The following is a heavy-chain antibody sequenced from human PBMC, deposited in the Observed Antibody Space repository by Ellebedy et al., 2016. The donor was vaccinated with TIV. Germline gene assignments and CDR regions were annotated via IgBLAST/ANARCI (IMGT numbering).Heavy chain of an antibody. CDR1: GYSFSSYW. D-gene: IGHD6-19*01. CDR2: INAGDSET. J-gene: IGHJ4*02. V-gene: IGHV5-51*01. Sequence: GESLKISCQGSGYSFSSYWIAWVRQMPGKGLEWMGIINAGDSETRYRTSCEGQVTISVDKSISTAYLQWSSLKAPDSAMYYCARYISHWSLAYWGQGTLVTVAS. CDR3: ARYISHWSLAY.